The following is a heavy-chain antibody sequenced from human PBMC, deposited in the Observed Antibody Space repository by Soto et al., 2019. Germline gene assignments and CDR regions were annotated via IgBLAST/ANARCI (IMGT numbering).Heavy chain of an antibody. CDR2: VSPNSGGT. V-gene: IGHV1-2*02. J-gene: IGHJ4*02. Sequence: GASVKVSCKASGYTFTGYYIHWVRQAPGQGLEWMGWVSPNSGGTGYAQNFQGRVTMTRDTSITTAYMELSRLTSDDAAVYYCARDNSGEDDEFDYWGQGTLVTVSS. CDR1: GYTFTGYY. D-gene: IGHD5-12*01. CDR3: ARDNSGEDDEFDY.